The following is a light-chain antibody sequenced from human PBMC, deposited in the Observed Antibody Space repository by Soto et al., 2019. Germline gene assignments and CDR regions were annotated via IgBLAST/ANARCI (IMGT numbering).Light chain of an antibody. CDR3: QHYNSYSEA. V-gene: IGKV1-5*01. J-gene: IGKJ1*01. Sequence: DIQVTQSPPSMAASVGDRVTITCRASQDIGNWMTWYQQKPGRAPKLLIYDASGLEGGVPSRFSGSGSGTEFTLTISSLQPDDFATYYCQHYNSYSEAFGQGTTGDIK. CDR1: QDIGNW. CDR2: DAS.